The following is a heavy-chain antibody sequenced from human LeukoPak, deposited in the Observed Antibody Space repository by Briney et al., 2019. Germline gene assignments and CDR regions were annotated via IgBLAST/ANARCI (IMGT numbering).Heavy chain of an antibody. Sequence: GGSLRLSCVGSDFDFSLYSMNWVRQVPGKGLEWISYISSGSDTIYYAESVKGRFSVSRDNAKNSLYLQMDSLRVEDTAMHYCARDPARPPRYYMDVWGTGATVTVSS. CDR3: ARDPARPPRYYMDV. J-gene: IGHJ6*03. D-gene: IGHD1-14*01. V-gene: IGHV3-48*01. CDR2: ISSGSDTI. CDR1: DFDFSLYS.